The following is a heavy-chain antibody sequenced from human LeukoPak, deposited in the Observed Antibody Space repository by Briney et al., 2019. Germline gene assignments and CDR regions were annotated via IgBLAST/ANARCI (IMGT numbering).Heavy chain of an antibody. J-gene: IGHJ4*02. V-gene: IGHV3-48*03. CDR2: ISSSGNTI. CDR3: ARDGSFLGTLHY. CDR1: EFTFTSYE. Sequence: PGGSLRLSCAASEFTFTSYELNWVRQAPGKGLEWVSYISSSGNTISYADSVKGRFTISRDNARNSLYLQVISLRAEDTAVYYCARDGSFLGTLHYWGQGTLVTVSS. D-gene: IGHD2/OR15-2a*01.